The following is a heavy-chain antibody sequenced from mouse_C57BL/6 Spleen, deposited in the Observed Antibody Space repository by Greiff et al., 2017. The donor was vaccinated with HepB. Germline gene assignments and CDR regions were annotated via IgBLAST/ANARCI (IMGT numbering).Heavy chain of an antibody. J-gene: IGHJ4*01. CDR3: ARGGSSYYAMDY. CDR1: GYAFTNYL. CDR2: INPGSGGT. D-gene: IGHD1-1*01. V-gene: IGHV1-54*01. Sequence: VQGVESGAELVRPGTSVKVSCKASGYAFTNYLIEWVKQRPGQGLEWIGVINPGSGGTNYNEKFKGKATLTADKSSSTAYMQLSSLTSEDSAVYFCARGGSSYYAMDYWGQGTSVTVSS.